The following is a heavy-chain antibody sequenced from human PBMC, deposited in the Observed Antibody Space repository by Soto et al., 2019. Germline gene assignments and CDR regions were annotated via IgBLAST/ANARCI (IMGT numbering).Heavy chain of an antibody. V-gene: IGHV1-8*01. Sequence: GASVKVSCKASGYTFTSYDINWVRQATGQGLEWMGWMNPNSGNTGYAQKFQGRVTMTRDTSISTAYMELSSLRSEDTAVYYCAREGSRDDYMDVWGKGTTVTVSS. CDR3: AREGSRDDYMDV. CDR1: GYTFTSYD. J-gene: IGHJ6*03. CDR2: MNPNSGNT. D-gene: IGHD2-2*01.